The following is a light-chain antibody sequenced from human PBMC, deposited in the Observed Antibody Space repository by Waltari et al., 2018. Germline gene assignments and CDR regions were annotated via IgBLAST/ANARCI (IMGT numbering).Light chain of an antibody. J-gene: IGLJ3*02. CDR3: QTWGTGIRV. CDR1: SGHRNYA. V-gene: IGLV4-69*01. Sequence: QLVLTQSPSASASLGDPVKLTCTLSSGHRNYAIAWQQQQPEKGPRYLMKLNSDGTHNKGDGIPDRFSGSSSGAERYLTISSLQSEDEADYYGQTWGTGIRVFGGGTKLTVL. CDR2: LNSDGTH.